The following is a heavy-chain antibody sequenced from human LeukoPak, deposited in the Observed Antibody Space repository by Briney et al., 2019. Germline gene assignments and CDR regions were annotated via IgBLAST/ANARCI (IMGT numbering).Heavy chain of an antibody. Sequence: PSETLSLTCTVSGYSISSGYYWGWIRQPPGKGLEWIGSIYHRGTTKYNPSLKSRVTISADTSKNQFSLKLTSVTAADTAVYYCAREHVLLNVAGSFDSWGQGNLVTVSS. D-gene: IGHD6-19*01. CDR3: AREHVLLNVAGSFDS. CDR1: GYSISSGYY. J-gene: IGHJ4*02. CDR2: IYHRGTT. V-gene: IGHV4-38-2*02.